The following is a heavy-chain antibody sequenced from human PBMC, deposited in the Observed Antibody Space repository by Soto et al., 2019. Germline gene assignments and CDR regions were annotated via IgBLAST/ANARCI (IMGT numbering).Heavy chain of an antibody. J-gene: IGHJ5*02. CDR2: INPDNGNT. CDR1: GYTLTRYT. CDR3: ARGIATGQLDP. V-gene: IGHV1-3*01. D-gene: IGHD2-15*01. Sequence: GTSVQLTCKDSGYTLTRYTRSWVRQAPGQRLEWMGWINPDNGNTKSSQKFQDRVIITRDTSASTAYMDLSSLRSEDTAVYYCARGIATGQLDPWGQGTLVTVSS.